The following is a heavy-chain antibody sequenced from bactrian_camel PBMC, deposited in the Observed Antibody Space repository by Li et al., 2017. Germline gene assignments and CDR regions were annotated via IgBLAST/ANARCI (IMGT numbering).Heavy chain of an antibody. Sequence: HVQLVESGGGSVQAGGSLRLSCRLSGDTESHWIMGWFRQAPGKEREGVAAIDSDGTIAYADSVKGRFTISEDAAKNTEYLKMNNLKPEDTAMYYCAADVGSMSGNCQPNYWGQGTQVTVS. D-gene: IGHD6*01. CDR1: GDTESHWI. CDR3: AADVGSMSGNCQPNY. J-gene: IGHJ4*01. CDR2: IDSDGTI. V-gene: IGHV3-3*01.